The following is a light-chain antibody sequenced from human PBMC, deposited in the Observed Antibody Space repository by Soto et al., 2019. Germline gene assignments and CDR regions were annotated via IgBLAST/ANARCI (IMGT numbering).Light chain of an antibody. CDR2: GAS. CDR1: QSVSSSY. J-gene: IGKJ1*01. V-gene: IGKV3-15*01. CDR3: QQYNNWPRT. Sequence: EIVLTQSPGTLSLSPGERATLSCRASQSVSSSYLAWYQQKPGQAPRLLMYGASTRATGIPARFSGSGSGTEFTLTINSLQSEDFAVYYCQQYNNWPRTFGQGTKVDIK.